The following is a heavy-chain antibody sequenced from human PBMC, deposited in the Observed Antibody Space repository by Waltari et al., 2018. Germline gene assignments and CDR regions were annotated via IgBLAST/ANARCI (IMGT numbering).Heavy chain of an antibody. CDR3: AKGGRVWGPHFDY. CDR1: GFRFSTYA. V-gene: IGHV3-23*01. D-gene: IGHD1-26*01. CDR2: ISATADAT. Sequence: EVQLLASGGGQVSPGGSLRLSCGTSGFRFSTYAMTWVRQSTEKGLKGVSTISATADATYYAESVKGRFTVSRDQSKSTLYLQMNSLTFEDTAVYYCAKGGRVWGPHFDYWGQGIPVIVSS. J-gene: IGHJ4*02.